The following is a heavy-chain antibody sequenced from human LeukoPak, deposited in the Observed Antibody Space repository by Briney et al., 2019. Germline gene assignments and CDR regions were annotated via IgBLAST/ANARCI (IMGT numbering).Heavy chain of an antibody. V-gene: IGHV4-34*01. D-gene: IGHD3-16*01. Sequence: SETLSLTCAVYGGSFSGYYWSWIRQPPGKGLEWIGEINHSGSTNYNPSLKSRVTISVDTSKNQFSLKLSSVTAADTAVYYCARSMITFGGVRYWGQGTLVTVSS. CDR1: GGSFSGYY. CDR2: INHSGST. CDR3: ARSMITFGGVRY. J-gene: IGHJ4*02.